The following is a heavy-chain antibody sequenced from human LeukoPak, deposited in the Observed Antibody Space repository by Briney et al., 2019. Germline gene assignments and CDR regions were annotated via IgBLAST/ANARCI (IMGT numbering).Heavy chain of an antibody. CDR1: GYTFTGYY. J-gene: IGHJ5*02. D-gene: IGHD6-19*01. CDR2: LKPNSGGT. CDR3: ARDRSSSGWYWFDP. Sequence: ASVKVSCKASGYTFTGYYMHWGRQDPRQGLEWMGWLKPNSGGTNLAQEFQSRVTMTRDTSISTAYMELSRLRCHDTAVYYCARDRSSSGWYWFDPWGQGTLVTVSS. V-gene: IGHV1-2*02.